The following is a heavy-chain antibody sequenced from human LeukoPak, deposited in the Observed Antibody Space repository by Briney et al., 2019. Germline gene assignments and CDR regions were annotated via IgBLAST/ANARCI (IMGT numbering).Heavy chain of an antibody. V-gene: IGHV1-69*05. Sequence: SVKVSCKASGGTFSSYAISWVGQAPGQWLEWMGGIIPIFGTANYAQKFQGRVTITTDESTSTAYMELSSLRSEDTAVYYCARDGSGIGRFDYWGQGTLVTVSS. CDR2: IIPIFGTA. CDR1: GGTFSSYA. CDR3: ARDGSGIGRFDY. D-gene: IGHD3-10*01. J-gene: IGHJ4*02.